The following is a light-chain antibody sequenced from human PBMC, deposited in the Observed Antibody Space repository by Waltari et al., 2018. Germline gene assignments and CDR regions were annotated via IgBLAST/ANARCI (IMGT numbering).Light chain of an antibody. CDR2: DAS. CDR1: HSVNWY. Sequence: EIVLTQSPATLSLSPGERATLSCRASHSVNWYLAWYQQRPGQAPRLLIYDASNRATGIPGRFSGRWSETDVTPTSSSLPAEGSAVYYCQQRRNLPLTFGGGTKVEIK. CDR3: QQRRNLPLT. V-gene: IGKV3-11*01. J-gene: IGKJ4*01.